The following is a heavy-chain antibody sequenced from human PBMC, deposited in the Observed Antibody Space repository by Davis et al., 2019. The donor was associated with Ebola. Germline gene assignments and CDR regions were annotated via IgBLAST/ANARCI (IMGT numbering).Heavy chain of an antibody. J-gene: IGHJ4*02. CDR1: GYLFTANL. D-gene: IGHD6-25*01. V-gene: IGHV1-2*02. Sequence: ASVTVSCPASGYLFTANLIYWVRQAPGHWLECLGWINPNGGGADYAQKFQGRVTMTRDTSISTVYMELNRLTSDDTAVYYCARDRRYSSGSIGELDHWGQGALVTVSS. CDR2: INPNGGGA. CDR3: ARDRRYSSGSIGELDH.